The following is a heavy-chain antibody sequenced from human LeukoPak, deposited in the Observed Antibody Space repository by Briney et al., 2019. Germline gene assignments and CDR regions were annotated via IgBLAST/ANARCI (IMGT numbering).Heavy chain of an antibody. Sequence: SSETLSLTCAVYGGSFSGYYWSWIRQPPGKGLEWIGYISYTGNTHYSPSLQSRVTISVDTSKNQFSLKLNSVTAADTAVYYCARHVPSYGTVFDYWGQGTLVTVSS. CDR1: GGSFSGYY. J-gene: IGHJ4*02. CDR3: ARHVPSYGTVFDY. D-gene: IGHD3-10*01. V-gene: IGHV4-59*08. CDR2: ISYTGNT.